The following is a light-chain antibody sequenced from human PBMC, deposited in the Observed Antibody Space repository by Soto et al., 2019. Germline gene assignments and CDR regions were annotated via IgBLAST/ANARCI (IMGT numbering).Light chain of an antibody. CDR2: EVS. CDR3: QQYHFWWT. CDR1: QTIESR. J-gene: IGKJ1*01. V-gene: IGKV1-5*01. Sequence: DIQMTQSPSTLSASVGDRVTITCRASQTIESRLAWYQQKPGQAPKVLIYEVSYLESGVPSRFSGSGAGTEFTLTINSLQPDDFATYYCQQYHFWWTFGQGTKVKI.